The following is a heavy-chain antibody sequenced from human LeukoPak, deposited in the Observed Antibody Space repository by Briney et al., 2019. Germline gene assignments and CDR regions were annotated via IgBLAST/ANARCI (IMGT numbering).Heavy chain of an antibody. CDR1: GGSFSGYY. CDR2: INHSGST. V-gene: IGHV4-34*01. J-gene: IGHJ4*02. D-gene: IGHD3-22*01. Sequence: SETLSLTCAVYGGSFSGYYWSWIRQPPGKGLEWIGEINHSGSTNYNPSLKSRVTISVDTSKNQFSLKLSSVTAADTAVYYCARLPYYYDSSGYYGGHYFGYWGQGTLVTVSS. CDR3: ARLPYYYDSSGYYGGHYFGY.